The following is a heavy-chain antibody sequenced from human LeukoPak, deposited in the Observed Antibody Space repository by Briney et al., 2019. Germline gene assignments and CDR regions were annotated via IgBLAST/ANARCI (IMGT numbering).Heavy chain of an antibody. Sequence: PGGSLRLSCAASGFTFSSYAMSWVRQAPGKGLEWVSAISGSGGSTYYADSVKGRFTISRDNSENTLYLQMSSLRAEDTAVYYCAKENNGPAAISAMVDYWGQGTLVTVSS. D-gene: IGHD2-2*01. J-gene: IGHJ4*02. CDR1: GFTFSSYA. CDR2: ISGSGGST. V-gene: IGHV3-23*01. CDR3: AKENNGPAAISAMVDY.